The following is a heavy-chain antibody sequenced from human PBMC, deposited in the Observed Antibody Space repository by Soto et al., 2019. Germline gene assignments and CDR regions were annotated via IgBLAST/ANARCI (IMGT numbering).Heavy chain of an antibody. CDR3: ARGTYFDY. V-gene: IGHV1-18*01. CDR2: ISAYNDHT. J-gene: IGHJ4*02. CDR1: GYIMTTYG. Sequence: QVQLVQSGTEVKKPGASVKVSCKASGYIMTTYGVSWVRQAHGQGLEWVGWISAYNDHTNYAQKFQGRVTMTTDTSTSTAYMELRSLRSDDTAVYYCARGTYFDYWGQGTLVTVSS. D-gene: IGHD1-1*01.